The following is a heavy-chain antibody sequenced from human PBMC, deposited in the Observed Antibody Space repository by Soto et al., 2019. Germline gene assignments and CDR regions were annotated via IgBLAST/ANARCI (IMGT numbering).Heavy chain of an antibody. D-gene: IGHD2-2*02. J-gene: IGHJ4*02. Sequence: GESLKISCKGSGYTFTSYWISWVRQMPGKGLEWMGRIDPSDSYTDYSPSFQGHVTISADKSISTAYLQWSSLKASDTATYYCARHGDRYTRWYNFDYWGQGTPVTVSS. CDR1: GYTFTSYW. CDR3: ARHGDRYTRWYNFDY. V-gene: IGHV5-10-1*01. CDR2: IDPSDSYT.